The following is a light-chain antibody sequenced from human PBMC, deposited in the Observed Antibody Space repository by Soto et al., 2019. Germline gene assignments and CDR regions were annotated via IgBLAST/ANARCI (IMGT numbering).Light chain of an antibody. J-gene: IGKJ4*01. V-gene: IGKV3-20*01. CDR3: QQYGSSPLLT. Sequence: EIVLTQSPGTLSLSPGERATLSCRASQSVSSSYLAWYQQKPGQAPRLLIYGAFSRATGITDRCSGSGSRTAFALTISRLEPEDFAVYYCQQYGSSPLLTFGGGTKVEIK. CDR2: GAF. CDR1: QSVSSSY.